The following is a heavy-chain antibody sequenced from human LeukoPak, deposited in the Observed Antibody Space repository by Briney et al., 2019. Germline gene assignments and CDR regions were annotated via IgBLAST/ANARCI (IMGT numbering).Heavy chain of an antibody. J-gene: IGHJ4*02. V-gene: IGHV3-74*01. CDR2: INGDGSST. Sequence: GGSLRLSCAASGFTFSSYWLHWVRQAPGKGLVWASRINGDGSSTTYADSVRGRFTISRDNAKNTLYLQMNSLRAEDTAVYYCARDRGYSVDYWGQGTLVTVSS. D-gene: IGHD5-18*01. CDR1: GFTFSSYW. CDR3: ARDRGYSVDY.